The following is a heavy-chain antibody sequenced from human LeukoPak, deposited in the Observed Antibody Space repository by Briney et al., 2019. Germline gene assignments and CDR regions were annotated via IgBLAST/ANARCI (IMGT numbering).Heavy chain of an antibody. J-gene: IGHJ4*02. CDR3: ARHDPSCSSTSCYAL. D-gene: IGHD2-2*01. V-gene: IGHV5-51*01. Sequence: GESLKISCKGSGYSFTSYWIGWVRQMPGKGLEWTGIIYPGDSDTRYSPSFQGQVTISADKSISTAYLQWSSLKASDTAMYYCARHDPSCSSTSCYALWGQGTLVTVSS. CDR2: IYPGDSDT. CDR1: GYSFTSYW.